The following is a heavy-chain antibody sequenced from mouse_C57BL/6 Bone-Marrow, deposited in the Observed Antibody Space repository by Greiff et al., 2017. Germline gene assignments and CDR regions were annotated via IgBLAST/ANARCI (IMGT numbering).Heavy chain of an antibody. V-gene: IGHV7-1*01. CDR1: GFTFSDFY. J-gene: IGHJ1*03. CDR3: ARDGGYGTYWDFDV. CDR2: SRNKANDYTK. D-gene: IGHD1-1*01. Sequence: EVKLMESGGGLVQSGRSLRLSCATSGFTFSDFYMEWVRQAPGKGLEWIAASRNKANDYTKEYSASVKGRFIVSRATSQSILYLQMNALRAEDTAIYYCARDGGYGTYWDFDVWGTGTTVTVSS.